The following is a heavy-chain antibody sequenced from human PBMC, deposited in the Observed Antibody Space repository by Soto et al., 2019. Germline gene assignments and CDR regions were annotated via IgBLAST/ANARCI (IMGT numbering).Heavy chain of an antibody. CDR1: GGSFSDYY. J-gene: IGHJ4*02. D-gene: IGHD3-22*01. Sequence: QVQLQQWGAGLLKPSETLSLTCAMYGGSFSDYYGSWIRQPPGKGLEWIGEISQSEGTKYNPSLKSRVTISDDTSKSQVSLRLTSVTGADTAVYYCARGSDRAKVGYWGQGTLVTVSS. V-gene: IGHV4-34*01. CDR2: ISQSEGT. CDR3: ARGSDRAKVGY.